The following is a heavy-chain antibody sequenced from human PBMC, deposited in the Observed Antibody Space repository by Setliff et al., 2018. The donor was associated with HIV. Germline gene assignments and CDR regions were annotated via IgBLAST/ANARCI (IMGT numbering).Heavy chain of an antibody. CDR3: AREGRSSSGYYYPYYFDY. CDR2: INHGGST. CDR1: GGSIKSSSYY. Sequence: SETLSLTCTVSGGSIKSSSYYWGWIRQPPGKGLEWIGEINHGGSTNYNPSLKSRVTISVDTSQNQFSLKLSSVTAADTAVYYCAREGRSSSGYYYPYYFDYWGQGTLVTVSS. J-gene: IGHJ4*02. D-gene: IGHD3-22*01. V-gene: IGHV4-39*07.